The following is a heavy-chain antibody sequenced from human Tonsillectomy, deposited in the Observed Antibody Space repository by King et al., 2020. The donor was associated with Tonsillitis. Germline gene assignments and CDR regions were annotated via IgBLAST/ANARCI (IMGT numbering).Heavy chain of an antibody. J-gene: IGHJ4*02. D-gene: IGHD1-26*01. CDR3: ARVSEQFDY. V-gene: IGHV3-30*04. CDR2: ISYDGSNK. Sequence: QLVQSGGGVVQPGRSLRLSCAASGFTFSSYAMHWVRQAPGKGLEWVAVISYDGSNKYYADSVKGRFTISRDNSKNTLYLQMNSLRAEDTAVYYCARVSEQFDYWGQGTLVTVSS. CDR1: GFTFSSYA.